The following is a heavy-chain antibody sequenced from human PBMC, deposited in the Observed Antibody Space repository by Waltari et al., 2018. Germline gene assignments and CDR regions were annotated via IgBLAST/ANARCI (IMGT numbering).Heavy chain of an antibody. D-gene: IGHD4-17*01. Sequence: QVQLQESGPGLVTPSQTLSLTCTVSGGPISSGAYYWSWMRQPPGKGLEWIGYIYYSGSTYYNPSLKSRVTISVDTSKNQFSLKLSSVTAADTAVYYCARSLYGDYVNFDYWGQGTLVTVSS. J-gene: IGHJ4*02. CDR3: ARSLYGDYVNFDY. CDR2: IYYSGST. V-gene: IGHV4-30-4*08. CDR1: GGPISSGAYY.